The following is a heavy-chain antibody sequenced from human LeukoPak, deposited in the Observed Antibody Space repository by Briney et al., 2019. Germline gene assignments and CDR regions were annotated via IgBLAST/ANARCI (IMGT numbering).Heavy chain of an antibody. CDR1: GFTFGDYA. D-gene: IGHD7-27*01. CDR3: ARGGTGDLDY. Sequence: GGSLRLSCATSGFTFGDYALTWVRQAPGQGLDLVSFIRSTTYGGTTEYAASVKGRFTISRDDSKTIAYLHMDGLKSEDTAIYYCARGGTGDLDYWGQGILVTVSS. CDR2: IRSTTYGGTT. J-gene: IGHJ4*02. V-gene: IGHV3-49*04.